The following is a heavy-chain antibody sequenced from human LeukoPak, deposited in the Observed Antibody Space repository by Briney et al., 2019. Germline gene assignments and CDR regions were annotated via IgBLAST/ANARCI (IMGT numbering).Heavy chain of an antibody. Sequence: GRSLRLSRAASGFTFSSYAMHWVRQAPGKGLEWVAVISYDGSNKYYADSVKGRFTISRDNSKNTLYLQMNSLRAEDTAVYYCARDRLAVAELDYWGQGTLVTVSS. CDR2: ISYDGSNK. CDR3: ARDRLAVAELDY. CDR1: GFTFSSYA. V-gene: IGHV3-30-3*01. D-gene: IGHD6-19*01. J-gene: IGHJ4*02.